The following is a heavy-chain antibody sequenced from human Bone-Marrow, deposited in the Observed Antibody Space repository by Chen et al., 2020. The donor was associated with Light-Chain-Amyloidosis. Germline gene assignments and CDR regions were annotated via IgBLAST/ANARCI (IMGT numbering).Heavy chain of an antibody. D-gene: IGHD6-19*01. CDR2: IYYSGST. V-gene: IGHV4-59*01. J-gene: IGHJ4*02. CDR3: ARRDASGLYSYFDN. CDR1: GGSISGYF. Sequence: QLQLQESGPGLVKPSETLSLTCPVSGGSISGYFWSWIRQPPGKGLEWIGYIYYSGSTNYNPSLKSRVTISLDTSKNQFSRRLSSVTAGDTAVYYCARRDASGLYSYFDNWGQGTLVTVSS.